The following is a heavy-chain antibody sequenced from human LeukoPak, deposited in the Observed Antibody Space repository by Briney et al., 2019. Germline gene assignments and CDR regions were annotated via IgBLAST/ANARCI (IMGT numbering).Heavy chain of an antibody. J-gene: IGHJ4*02. CDR2: INHSGST. CDR1: GGSLSGYY. Sequence: SETLSLTCAVYGGSLSGYYWSWIRQPPGKGLEWIGEINHSGSTNYNPSLKSRVTISVDTSKNQFSLKLSSVTAADTAVYYCARANSSGWYRGLLDYWGQGTLVTVSS. V-gene: IGHV4-34*01. CDR3: ARANSSGWYRGLLDY. D-gene: IGHD6-19*01.